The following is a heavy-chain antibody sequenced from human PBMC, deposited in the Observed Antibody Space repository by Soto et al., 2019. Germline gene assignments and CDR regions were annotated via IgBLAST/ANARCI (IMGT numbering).Heavy chain of an antibody. CDR3: ARFSNYYDSSGYYAFDY. CDR1: GGSISSYY. D-gene: IGHD3-22*01. J-gene: IGHJ4*02. CDR2: IYYSGST. V-gene: IGHV4-59*01. Sequence: SETLSLTCTVSGGSISSYYWSWIRQPPGKGLEWIGYIYYSGSTNYNPSLKSRVTISVDTSKNQFSLKLSSVTAADTAVYYCARFSNYYDSSGYYAFDYWGQGTLVTVSS.